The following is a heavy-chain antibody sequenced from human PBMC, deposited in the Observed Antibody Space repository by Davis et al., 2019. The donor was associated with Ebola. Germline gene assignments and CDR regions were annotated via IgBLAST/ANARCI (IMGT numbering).Heavy chain of an antibody. CDR3: ARRAVGTIYYFDS. V-gene: IGHV3-73*01. Sequence: GGSLRLSCAASGFTFSGSAMHWVRQASGKGLEWVGRIRSKANSYATAYAASVKGRFTISRDNSKNTLYLQMNSLRAEDTALYYCARRAVGTIYYFDSWGQGTLVTVSS. CDR1: GFTFSGSA. CDR2: IRSKANSYAT. J-gene: IGHJ4*02. D-gene: IGHD1-26*01.